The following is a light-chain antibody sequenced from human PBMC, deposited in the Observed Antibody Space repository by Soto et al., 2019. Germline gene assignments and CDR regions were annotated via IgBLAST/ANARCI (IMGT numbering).Light chain of an antibody. CDR2: DAS. CDR1: QSISSW. V-gene: IGKV1-5*01. CDR3: QQYSSYSRT. Sequence: DIQMTQSPSTLSSSVGDRVTIXXRATQSISSWLAWYQQKPGKAPKLLIYDASSLESGVPSRFSGSGSGTEFTLTISSLQPDDFATYYCQQYSSYSRTFGQGTKVDNK. J-gene: IGKJ1*01.